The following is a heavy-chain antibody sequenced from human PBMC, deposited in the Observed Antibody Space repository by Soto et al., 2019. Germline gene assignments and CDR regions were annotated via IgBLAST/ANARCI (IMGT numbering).Heavy chain of an antibody. Sequence: PSETLSLTCTVSGGFISSYYWSWIRQPPGKGLEWIGYIYDSGSTKYNPSLKSRVTISVDTSKNQFSLKLSSVTAADTAVYYCARVHCTNGVCYRPNWFDPWGQGTLVTVSS. D-gene: IGHD2-8*01. CDR2: IYDSGST. V-gene: IGHV4-59*01. J-gene: IGHJ5*02. CDR3: ARVHCTNGVCYRPNWFDP. CDR1: GGFISSYY.